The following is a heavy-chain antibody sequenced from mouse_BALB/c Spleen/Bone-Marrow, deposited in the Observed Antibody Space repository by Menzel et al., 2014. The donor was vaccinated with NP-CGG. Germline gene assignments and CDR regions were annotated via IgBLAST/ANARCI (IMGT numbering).Heavy chain of an antibody. CDR2: INPNNGGT. D-gene: IGHD3-1*01. J-gene: IGHJ3*01. Sequence: EVQLHHSGPELVKPGASVKMSCKASGYTFTDYYMKWVKQNHGKSLEWIGDINPNNGGTFYNQKFKAKATLTVDRSSSTAYLQVNSLTSEDSAVYYCARGTRATYYWGQGTLVTVSA. V-gene: IGHV1-26*01. CDR1: GYTFTDYY. CDR3: ARGTRATYY.